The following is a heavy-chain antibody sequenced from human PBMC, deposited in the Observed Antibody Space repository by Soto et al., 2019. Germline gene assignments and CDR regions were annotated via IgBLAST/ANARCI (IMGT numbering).Heavy chain of an antibody. Sequence: QITLQASGPTLVEPTQTLTLTCTISGFSPSLSGARVGWIRQPPGEALEWLALICWDDDKRYNPSLGNRLSITKDTTKNQVVLTMTNVETVDTGTYYCAYMKWLVSGLSNWGQGTLVTVSS. CDR2: ICWDDDK. J-gene: IGHJ4*02. CDR3: AYMKWLVSGLSN. D-gene: IGHD6-19*01. V-gene: IGHV2-5*02. CDR1: GFSPSLSGAR.